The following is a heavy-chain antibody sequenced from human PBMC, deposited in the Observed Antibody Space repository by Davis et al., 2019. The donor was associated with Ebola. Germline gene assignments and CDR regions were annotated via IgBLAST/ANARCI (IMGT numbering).Heavy chain of an antibody. Sequence: SETLSLTCTVSGGSITKYYWSWIRQPPGKGLEWIGSIFSSGTTNYNPSLKSRLTMSVDTSRNQFSLDLTSVSAADTAVYYCARDRYNFWTGALDSWGRGTLVTVSS. CDR2: IFSSGTT. D-gene: IGHD3/OR15-3a*01. CDR1: GGSITKYY. J-gene: IGHJ4*02. V-gene: IGHV4-59*01. CDR3: ARDRYNFWTGALDS.